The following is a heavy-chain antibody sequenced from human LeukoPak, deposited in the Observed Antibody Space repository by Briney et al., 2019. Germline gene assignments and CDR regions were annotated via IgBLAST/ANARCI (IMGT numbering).Heavy chain of an antibody. V-gene: IGHV4-59*01. J-gene: IGHJ4*02. CDR3: ARGPDILTGFLNY. Sequence: PSETLSLTCTVSGGSISSYHWSWLRQPPGKGLEGIGYIYYSGSTNYNPSLKSRVTISLDTSKNQFSLKLSSVTAADTAVYYCARGPDILTGFLNYWGQGTLVTVSS. D-gene: IGHD3-9*01. CDR2: IYYSGST. CDR1: GGSISSYH.